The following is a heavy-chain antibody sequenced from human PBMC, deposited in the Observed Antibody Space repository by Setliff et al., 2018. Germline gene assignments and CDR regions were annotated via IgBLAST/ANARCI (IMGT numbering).Heavy chain of an antibody. Sequence: SVKVSCKASGGTFSSYGISWVRQAPGQGLEWLGGTTPNFGTTNYAQEFQGRVTIIADESTSTAYMELSSLRFEDTAVYYCAREGVDTRSSTDYRYYMDLWGKGTTVTVSS. V-gene: IGHV1-69*13. CDR3: AREGVDTRSSTDYRYYMDL. CDR1: GGTFSSYG. CDR2: TTPNFGTT. J-gene: IGHJ6*03. D-gene: IGHD5-18*01.